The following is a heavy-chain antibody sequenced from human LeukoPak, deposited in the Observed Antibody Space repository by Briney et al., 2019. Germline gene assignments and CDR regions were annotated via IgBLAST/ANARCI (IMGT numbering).Heavy chain of an antibody. CDR1: GGSISSSSYY. D-gene: IGHD2-15*01. J-gene: IGHJ4*02. V-gene: IGHV4-39*01. CDR2: IYYSGST. CDR3: ARHLIGYCSGGSCSAGPYYFDY. Sequence: SETRSLTCTVSGGSISSSSYYWGWIRQPPGKGLEWIGSIYYSGSTYYNPSLKSRVTISVDTSKNQFSLKLSSVTAADTAVYYCARHLIGYCSGGSCSAGPYYFDYWGQGTLVTVSS.